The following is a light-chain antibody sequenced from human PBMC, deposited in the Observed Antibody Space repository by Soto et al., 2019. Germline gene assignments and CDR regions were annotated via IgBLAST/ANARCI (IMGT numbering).Light chain of an antibody. J-gene: IGKJ2*01. Sequence: IQMTQSPSSLSASVGDRVTITCRASQGIRNDLGWYQQKSGRAPKLLIFGASTLQSGVPSRFSGSGSGTDFTLTISSLQPEDFATYYCLHDYNFPYTFGQGTKVDIK. CDR3: LHDYNFPYT. CDR2: GAS. CDR1: QGIRND. V-gene: IGKV1-6*01.